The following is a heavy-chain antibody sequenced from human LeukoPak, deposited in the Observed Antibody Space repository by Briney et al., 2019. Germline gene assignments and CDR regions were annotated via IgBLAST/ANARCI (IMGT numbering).Heavy chain of an antibody. CDR3: ATLVVVTDMPPNWFDP. Sequence: KTSETLSLTCTVSGGSISGSSYYWGWIRQPPGKGLEWIGSIYYSGSTYYNPSLKSRVTISVDTSKNQFSLKLSSVTAADTAVYYCATLVVVTDMPPNWFDPWGQGTLVTVSS. CDR1: GGSISGSSYY. V-gene: IGHV4-39*01. CDR2: IYYSGST. D-gene: IGHD2-21*02. J-gene: IGHJ5*02.